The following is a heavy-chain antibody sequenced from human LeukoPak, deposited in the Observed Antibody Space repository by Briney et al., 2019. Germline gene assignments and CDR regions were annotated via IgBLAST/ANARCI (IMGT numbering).Heavy chain of an antibody. V-gene: IGHV3-21*06. CDR1: GFTFSNYG. J-gene: IGHJ3*02. CDR3: ARGRSITLLRGVAMSDGFDI. Sequence: GGSLRLSCAASGFTFSNYGLNWVRQAPGKGLEWVSFTDTSGRYVYYGDSVKGRFTISRDNAKNLLFLQMNGLRAEDTALYYCARGRSITLLRGVAMSDGFDIWGQGAMVAVSS. D-gene: IGHD3-10*01. CDR2: TDTSGRYV.